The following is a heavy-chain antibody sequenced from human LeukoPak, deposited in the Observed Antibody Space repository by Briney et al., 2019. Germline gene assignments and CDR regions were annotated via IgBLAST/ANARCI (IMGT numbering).Heavy chain of an antibody. D-gene: IGHD3-10*01. Sequence: GGSLRLSCAASGFTFDDYAMHWVRQAPGKGLEWVSGISWNSGSIGYADSVKGRFTISRDDAKNSLYLQMNSLRAEDTALYYCAKDRSYYYGSGSNFDYWGQGTLVTVSS. J-gene: IGHJ4*02. V-gene: IGHV3-9*01. CDR2: ISWNSGSI. CDR3: AKDRSYYYGSGSNFDY. CDR1: GFTFDDYA.